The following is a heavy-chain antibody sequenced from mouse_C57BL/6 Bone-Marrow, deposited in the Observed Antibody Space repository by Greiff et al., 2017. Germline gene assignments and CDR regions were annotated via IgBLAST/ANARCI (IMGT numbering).Heavy chain of an antibody. J-gene: IGHJ2*01. V-gene: IGHV5-12*01. Sequence: EVKLVESGGGLVQPGGSLKLSCAASGFTFSDYYMYWVRQTPEKRLEWVAYISNGGGSNYYPDTVKGRFTISGDNAKNTLYLQMSRLKSEDTTMYYCARHGNYFDYWGQGTTLTVSS. D-gene: IGHD1-1*02. CDR3: ARHGNYFDY. CDR1: GFTFSDYY. CDR2: ISNGGGSN.